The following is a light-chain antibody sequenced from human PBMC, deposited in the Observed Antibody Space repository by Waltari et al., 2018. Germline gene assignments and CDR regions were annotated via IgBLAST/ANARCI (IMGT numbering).Light chain of an antibody. CDR2: GVT. V-gene: IGLV2-23*02. Sequence: QSALTQPASVSGSLGQSITTSCTGTNSDVGIYNVVPWHQQHPGKAPQLLLYGVTKRPSGVSTRFSGSKSGNTASMTISGLQAEDEADYYCSSYAGDNIVVFGGGTRLTVV. CDR1: NSDVGIYNV. J-gene: IGLJ2*01. CDR3: SSYAGDNIVV.